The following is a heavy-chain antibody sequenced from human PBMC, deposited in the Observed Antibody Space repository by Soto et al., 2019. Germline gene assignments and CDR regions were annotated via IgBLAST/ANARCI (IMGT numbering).Heavy chain of an antibody. CDR2: IYYNGST. D-gene: IGHD2-21*01. Sequence: SETLSLTGAGSAYSMNSSQWLGWIRRPPGKGLEWIGYIYYNGSTYYNPSLKSRVTMSVDRSQNQFSLKLCSVTALDTAVYFCARSVCGSSFDYWGQGTLVTVSS. CDR1: AYSMNSSQW. CDR3: ARSVCGSSFDY. V-gene: IGHV4-28*01. J-gene: IGHJ4*02.